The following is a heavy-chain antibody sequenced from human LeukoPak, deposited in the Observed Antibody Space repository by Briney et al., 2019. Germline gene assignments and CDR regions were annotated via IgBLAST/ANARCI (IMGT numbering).Heavy chain of an antibody. V-gene: IGHV3-23*01. J-gene: IGHJ4*02. CDR1: GFTFTSFA. CDR2: IGSSAAYT. D-gene: IGHD4-17*01. CDR3: AKTATMATVTTPSWRVSDY. Sequence: PGGSLRLSCAASGFTFTSFAMTWVRQAPGKGLEGVASIGSSAAYTYYAASVKGRFTISRDNSKNTLYLQMNSLRAEETPVYYCAKTATMATVTTPSWRVSDYWVQGTLVTVSS.